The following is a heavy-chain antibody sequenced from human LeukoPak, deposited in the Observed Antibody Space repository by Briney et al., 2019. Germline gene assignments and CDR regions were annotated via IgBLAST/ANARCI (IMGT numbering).Heavy chain of an antibody. CDR3: ARVNGYSFDY. CDR2: INTGNGNT. J-gene: IGHJ4*02. D-gene: IGHD2-8*01. Sequence: ASVKVSCKASGYTFTGFTVHWVRQAPGQRLEWMGWINTGNGNTKYSQKFQGRVTITRDTTASTAYMELSSLRSEDTAIYYCARVNGYSFDYWGQGALVTVSS. V-gene: IGHV1-3*04. CDR1: GYTFTGFT.